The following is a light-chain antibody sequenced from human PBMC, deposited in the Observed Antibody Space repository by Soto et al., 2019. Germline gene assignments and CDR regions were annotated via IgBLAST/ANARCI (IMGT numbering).Light chain of an antibody. CDR1: KRISSY. CDR2: WAS. Sequence: DIQMTQSPSSLSASVGDRVTITCRASKRISSYVTWYQKKPGQPPKLLIKWASARESGVPDRFSGSGSGTDFTLTISILQSEYFAVYCWQQYNNWPRTFGQGTKVDIK. CDR3: QQYNNWPRT. J-gene: IGKJ1*01. V-gene: IGKV1-27*01.